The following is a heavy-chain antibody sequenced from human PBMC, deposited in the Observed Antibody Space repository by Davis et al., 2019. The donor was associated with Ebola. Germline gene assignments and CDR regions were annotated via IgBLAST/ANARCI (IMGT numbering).Heavy chain of an antibody. CDR2: INHSGST. CDR3: ARGNSIAAAGTGYYFDY. J-gene: IGHJ4*02. D-gene: IGHD6-13*01. CDR1: GGSISSYY. Sequence: SDTLSLTCTVSGGSISSYYWSWIRQPPGTGLAWSGYINHSGSTNYNPSLKSRVTISVDTAKNQFSLKLSSVTAADTAVYYCARGNSIAAAGTGYYFDYWGQGNLVTVSS. V-gene: IGHV4-59*12.